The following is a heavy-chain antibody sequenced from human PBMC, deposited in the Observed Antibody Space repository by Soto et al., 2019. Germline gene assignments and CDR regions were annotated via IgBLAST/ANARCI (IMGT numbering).Heavy chain of an antibody. J-gene: IGHJ3*01. CDR1: GGSLRNYY. CDR2: IYYSGNT. Sequence: QVQLQESGPGLVKPSETLSLTCTVSGGSLRNYYWSWIRQPPGKGLEWIGHIYYSGNTNYNPSLGRRVTMSVDTPKSQFSLTVTSVTAADTAVYYCARQWANDWNGRDFFDFWGQGTMVTVSS. V-gene: IGHV4-59*08. CDR3: ARQWANDWNGRDFFDF. D-gene: IGHD1-1*01.